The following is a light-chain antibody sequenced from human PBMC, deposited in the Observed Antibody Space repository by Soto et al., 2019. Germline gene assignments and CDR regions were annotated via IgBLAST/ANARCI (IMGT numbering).Light chain of an antibody. V-gene: IGLV2-14*01. CDR1: SIDVSGYNY. CDR2: EVN. Sequence: QSALTQPASVSGSPGQSITISCTGTSIDVSGYNYVSWYQQHPGKAPKLMIYEVNNRPSGVSNRFSGSKSGNTASLTISRLQAEDEADYYCSSYTSTTTLWVFGGGTKVTVL. CDR3: SSYTSTTTLWV. J-gene: IGLJ3*02.